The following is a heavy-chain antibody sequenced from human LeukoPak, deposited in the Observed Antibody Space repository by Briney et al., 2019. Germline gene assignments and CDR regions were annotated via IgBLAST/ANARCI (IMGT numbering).Heavy chain of an antibody. CDR2: ISSSSSTI. CDR1: GFTFSSSA. J-gene: IGHJ6*02. V-gene: IGHV3-48*01. CDR3: ARGRRCMDV. Sequence: GGSLRLSCAASGFTFSSSAMSWVRQAPGKGLEWVSYISSSSSTIYYADSVKGRFTISRDNAKNSLYLQMNSLRAEDTAVYYCARGRRCMDVWGQGTTVTVSS.